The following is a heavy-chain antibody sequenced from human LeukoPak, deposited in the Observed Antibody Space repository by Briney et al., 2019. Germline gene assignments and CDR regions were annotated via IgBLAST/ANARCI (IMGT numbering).Heavy chain of an antibody. D-gene: IGHD4-17*01. CDR1: GYTFTSYY. Sequence: ASVKVSCKASGYTFTSYYMHWVRQAPGQGLEWMGIINPSGGSTSYAQKFQGRVTMARDTSTSTVYMELSSLRSEDTAVYYCARDNLATVTTFYYYYYMDVWGKGTTVTVSS. V-gene: IGHV1-46*01. CDR2: INPSGGST. CDR3: ARDNLATVTTFYYYYYMDV. J-gene: IGHJ6*03.